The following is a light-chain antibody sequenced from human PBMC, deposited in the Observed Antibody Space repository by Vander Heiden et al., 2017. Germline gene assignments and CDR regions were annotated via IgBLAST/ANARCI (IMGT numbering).Light chain of an antibody. CDR1: RSNLGNNY. CDR3: STWDTSLSAVV. CDR2: ENN. J-gene: IGLJ3*02. V-gene: IGLV1-51*01. Sequence: SVLPQPPSVSAAPGQKVTISSSGSRSNLGNNYVSWYQQVQGTTHKLLISENNKRPSGTPDRFSGSKSGTAATLGITGLQTGDEADYYCSTWDTSLSAVVFGGGTKVNVL.